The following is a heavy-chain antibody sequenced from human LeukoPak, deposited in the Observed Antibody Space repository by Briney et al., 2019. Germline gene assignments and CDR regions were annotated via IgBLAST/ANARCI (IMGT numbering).Heavy chain of an antibody. Sequence: GGSLRLSCATSGFIISSFAMHWVRQAPGKGLEWVALSTNDGTNTFYAESVKGRFIISRDKSQNTLYLQMDSLRPEDTAVYYCAKTGVVVVGAVHNYYYYMDVWGKGTTVTVSS. D-gene: IGHD2-2*01. CDR2: STNDGTNT. CDR1: GFIISSFA. J-gene: IGHJ6*03. V-gene: IGHV3-30*02. CDR3: AKTGVVVVGAVHNYYYYMDV.